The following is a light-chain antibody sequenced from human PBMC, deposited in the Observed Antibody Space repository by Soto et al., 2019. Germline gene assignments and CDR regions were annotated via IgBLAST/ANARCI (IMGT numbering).Light chain of an antibody. Sequence: DIVMTQSPDSLAVSLGERATINCKSSQSVLFSSNNRNYFAWYQQKPGQPPKLLIYWASTRESGVPDRFSGSRSGTDFTLTISSLQAEDVALYYCQQYYSTPRTFGQGTRVEIK. CDR1: QSVLFSSNNRNY. V-gene: IGKV4-1*01. CDR2: WAS. CDR3: QQYYSTPRT. J-gene: IGKJ1*01.